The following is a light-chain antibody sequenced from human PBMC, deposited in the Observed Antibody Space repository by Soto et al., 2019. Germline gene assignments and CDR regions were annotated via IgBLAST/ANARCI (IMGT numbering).Light chain of an antibody. V-gene: IGKV1-9*01. J-gene: IGKJ4*01. CDR1: QGISSY. CDR2: AAS. CDR3: QQLNSYLT. Sequence: DIQMTQSPSTLSASVGDTVTVTCRASQGISSYLAWYQQKPGKAPKLLIYAASTLQSGVPSRFSGSGSGTDFTLTISSLQPEDFATYYCQQLNSYLTFGGGTKVDIK.